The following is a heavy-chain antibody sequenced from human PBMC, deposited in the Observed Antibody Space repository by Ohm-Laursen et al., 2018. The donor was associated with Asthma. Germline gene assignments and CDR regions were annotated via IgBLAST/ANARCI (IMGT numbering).Heavy chain of an antibody. CDR3: AKDLPRLRLGESWDY. CDR2: ISGSGGIT. CDR1: GFTFSSYA. J-gene: IGHJ4*02. V-gene: IGHV3-23*01. D-gene: IGHD3-16*01. Sequence: SLRLSCSASGFTFSSYAMSWVRQAPGKGLEWVSGISGSGGITYFADSVKGRFTISRDNSKNTLYLQMNSLRAEDTAVYYCAKDLPRLRLGESWDYWGQGTLVTVSS.